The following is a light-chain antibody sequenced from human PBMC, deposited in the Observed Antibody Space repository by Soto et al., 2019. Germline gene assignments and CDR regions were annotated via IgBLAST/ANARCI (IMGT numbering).Light chain of an antibody. CDR1: QTISSNY. CDR2: GTS. J-gene: IGKJ1*01. CDR3: QQYGSWT. Sequence: EIVLTQSPGTLSVSPGERATVSCRASQTISSNYLAWYQQKPGQAPSLLIYGTSSRATGIPDRFSGSGSGSDFTLTISRLEPEDSAIYYCQQYGSWTFGQGTKVEIK. V-gene: IGKV3-20*01.